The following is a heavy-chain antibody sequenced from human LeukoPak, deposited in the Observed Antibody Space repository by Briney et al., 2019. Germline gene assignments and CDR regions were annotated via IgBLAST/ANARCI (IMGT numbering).Heavy chain of an antibody. V-gene: IGHV4-34*01. CDR1: GGSFSDYY. CDR3: ASKRKMATTDRTWFDP. J-gene: IGHJ5*02. CDR2: INHSGST. Sequence: PSETLSLTCAVYGGSFSDYYWSWIRQPPGKGLEWIGEINHSGSTNYNPSLKSRVTISVDTSKNQFSLKLSSVTAADTAVYYCASKRKMATTDRTWFDPWGQGTLVTVSS. D-gene: IGHD5-24*01.